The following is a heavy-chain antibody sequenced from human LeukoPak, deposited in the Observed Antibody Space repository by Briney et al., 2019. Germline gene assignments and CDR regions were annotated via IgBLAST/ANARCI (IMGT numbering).Heavy chain of an antibody. CDR3: ARDLTRFDA. CDR2: ISSNGNGI. V-gene: IGHV3-48*03. Sequence: PGGSLRLSCAASGFTFSSYEMNWVRQSPGKGLEWVAYISSNGNGIYYAVSVKGRFTISRDNTKNSLDLQMNSLRVDDTAIYYCARDLTRFDAWGQGILVTVSS. D-gene: IGHD3-10*01. J-gene: IGHJ5*02. CDR1: GFTFSSYE.